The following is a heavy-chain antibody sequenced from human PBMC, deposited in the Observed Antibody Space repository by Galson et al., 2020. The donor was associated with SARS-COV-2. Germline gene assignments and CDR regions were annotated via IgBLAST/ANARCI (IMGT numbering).Heavy chain of an antibody. CDR2: ISSTSSNR. CDR3: ARGGRGDGYHFDY. D-gene: IGHD5-12*01. Sequence: GESLKISCAASGFTFSDYYMSWIRQAPGKGLEWISYISSTSSNRKYADSVKGRFSVSRDNANNSLYLQINSLRADDTAVYYCARGGRGDGYHFDYWGQGTLVTVSS. J-gene: IGHJ4*02. V-gene: IGHV3-11*06. CDR1: GFTFSDYY.